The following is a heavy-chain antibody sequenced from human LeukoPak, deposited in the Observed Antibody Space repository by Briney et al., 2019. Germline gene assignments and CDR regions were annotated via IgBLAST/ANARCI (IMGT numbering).Heavy chain of an antibody. D-gene: IGHD3-10*01. Sequence: ASVKVSCKASGYTFTSYGISWVRQAPGQGLEWMGWISAYNGNTNYAQKLQGRVTMTTDTSTSTAYMELRSLRSDDTAVYYCARDRSALGVRGGGPLADWGQGTLVTVSS. CDR1: GYTFTSYG. V-gene: IGHV1-18*01. J-gene: IGHJ4*02. CDR3: ARDRSALGVRGGGPLAD. CDR2: ISAYNGNT.